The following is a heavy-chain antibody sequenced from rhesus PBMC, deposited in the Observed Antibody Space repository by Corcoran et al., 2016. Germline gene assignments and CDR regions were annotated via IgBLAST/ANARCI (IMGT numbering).Heavy chain of an antibody. J-gene: IGHJ4*01. CDR2: RKTESGKT. CDR3: LRGGYGSVVDY. D-gene: IGHD4-29*01. V-gene: IGHV1-138*01. CDR1: GYTFTDSY. Sequence: QVQLVQSGAEVQEPGSSVTVSCWTSGYTFTDSYLTWVRQVPGRGREVMGERKTESGKTDVAQRFRGRIILTKETSTATDDMKVTSLMSEDTAMYYWLRGGYGSVVDYWGQGVLVTVSS.